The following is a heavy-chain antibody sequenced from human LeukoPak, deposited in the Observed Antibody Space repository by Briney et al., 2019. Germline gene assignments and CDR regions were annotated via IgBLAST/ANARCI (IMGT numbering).Heavy chain of an antibody. V-gene: IGHV1-69-2*01. CDR1: GYTFTDYY. CDR2: VDPEDGET. CDR3: STTYGGNSRTAFDI. Sequence: ASVKVSCKVSGYTFTDYYMHWVQQAPGKGLEWMGLVDPEDGETIYAEKFQGRVTITADTSTDTAYMELSSLRSEDTAVYYCSTTYGGNSRTAFDIWGQGTMVTVSS. D-gene: IGHD4-23*01. J-gene: IGHJ3*02.